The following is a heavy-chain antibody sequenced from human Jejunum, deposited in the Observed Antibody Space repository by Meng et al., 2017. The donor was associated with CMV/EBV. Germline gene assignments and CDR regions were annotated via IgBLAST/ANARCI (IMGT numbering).Heavy chain of an antibody. CDR1: FPFTTYA. Sequence: FPFTTYAMDWVPPAPGKGLECVAIISFNGRNKYYADSVKGRFTVSRDDSKNTIYLEMSSLRPEDTAVYYCARQQGYFDSTMAYFDSWGQGTPVTVSS. CDR2: ISFNGRNK. J-gene: IGHJ4*02. D-gene: IGHD3-9*01. V-gene: IGHV3-30*03. CDR3: ARQQGYFDSTMAYFDS.